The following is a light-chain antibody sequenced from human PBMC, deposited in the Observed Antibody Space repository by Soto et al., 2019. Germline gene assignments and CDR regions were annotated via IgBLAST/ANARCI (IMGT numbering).Light chain of an antibody. CDR2: GAS. CDR1: QSVSSN. Sequence: EIVMTQSPATLSVSPGERATLSCRASQSVSSNLAWYQQKPGQAPRLLIYGASTRATGIPARFSGSGSGTEFTLTISSLQSEDFAFYYCQQYNNWPRVFGQGAKVEI. CDR3: QQYNNWPRV. J-gene: IGKJ1*01. V-gene: IGKV3-15*01.